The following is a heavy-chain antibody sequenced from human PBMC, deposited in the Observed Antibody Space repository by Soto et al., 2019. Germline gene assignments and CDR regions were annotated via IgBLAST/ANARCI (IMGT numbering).Heavy chain of an antibody. Sequence: GGSLRLSCSASGFTFSSYAMHWVRQAPGKGLEYVSAISSNGGSTYYADSVKGRFTISRDNSKNTLYLQMSSLRAEDTAVYYCVKRPYGDYVTHPIYYYYYGMDVWGQGTTVTVSS. J-gene: IGHJ6*02. CDR2: ISSNGGST. CDR3: VKRPYGDYVTHPIYYYYYGMDV. CDR1: GFTFSSYA. V-gene: IGHV3-64D*08. D-gene: IGHD4-17*01.